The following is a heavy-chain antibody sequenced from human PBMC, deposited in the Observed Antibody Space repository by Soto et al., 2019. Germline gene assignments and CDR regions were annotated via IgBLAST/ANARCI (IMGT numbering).Heavy chain of an antibody. Sequence: SETLSLTCAVYGGSFSGYYWDWIRQPPGKGLEWIGEINPDGATNYTPSLRGRVTISIDTSRYQFSLKLSSVTAADTAVYYCARGKRSDPYFDYWGQGALVTVSS. CDR3: ARGKRSDPYFDY. V-gene: IGHV4-34*01. CDR1: GGSFSGYY. J-gene: IGHJ4*02. CDR2: INPDGAT.